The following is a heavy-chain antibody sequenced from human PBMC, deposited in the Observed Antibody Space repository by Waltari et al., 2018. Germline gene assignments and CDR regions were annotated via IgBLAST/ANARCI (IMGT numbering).Heavy chain of an antibody. CDR2: INYDGSQT. V-gene: IGHV3-7*01. CDR3: AKSRGFEY. D-gene: IGHD2-2*01. Sequence: EVQLVVSGGGLVQHGGSLRISCGASGLTFSRDWMGGVRKTPGKGLQWVANINYDGSQTYYVDSVKGRFTISRDNAKNSVFLQMNSLRVEYTAVYYCAKSRGFEYWGQGALSTVSS. CDR1: GLTFSRDW. J-gene: IGHJ4*02.